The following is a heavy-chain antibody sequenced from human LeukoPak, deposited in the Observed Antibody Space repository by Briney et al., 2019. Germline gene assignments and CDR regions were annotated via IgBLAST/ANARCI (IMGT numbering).Heavy chain of an antibody. CDR2: IYPGDSDT. CDR3: ARQCGHCYSSRLWYFDL. D-gene: IGHD2-21*02. Sequence: GESLKISCKGSGYSFTSYWIGWVRQMPGKGLEWMGIIYPGDSDTRYSPSFQGQVTISADKSISTAYLQWSSLKASDTAMYYCARQCGHCYSSRLWYFDLWGRGTLVTVSS. V-gene: IGHV5-51*01. J-gene: IGHJ2*01. CDR1: GYSFTSYW.